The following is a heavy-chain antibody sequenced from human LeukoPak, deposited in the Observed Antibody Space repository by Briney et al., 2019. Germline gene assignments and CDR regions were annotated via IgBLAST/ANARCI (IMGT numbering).Heavy chain of an antibody. D-gene: IGHD4-17*01. CDR1: GFTFSSYA. Sequence: PGRSLRLSCAASGFTFSSYAMHCVRQAPGKGLEWVAVISYDGSNKYYADSVKGRFTISRDNSKNTLYLQMNSLRAEDTAVYYCARANEAVTTWRYYYGMDVWGQGTTVTVSS. J-gene: IGHJ6*02. CDR3: ARANEAVTTWRYYYGMDV. CDR2: ISYDGSNK. V-gene: IGHV3-30-3*01.